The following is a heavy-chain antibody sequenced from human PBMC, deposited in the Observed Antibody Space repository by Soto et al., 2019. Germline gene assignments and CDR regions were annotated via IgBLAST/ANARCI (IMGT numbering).Heavy chain of an antibody. J-gene: IGHJ4*02. CDR1: GYSFTGYY. CDR2: ISPNSGGT. D-gene: IGHD1-26*01. V-gene: IGHV1-2*02. CDR3: GKGRSGDVGVFY. Sequence: QVQLVQSGAEVKKSGASVKISCKASGYSFTGYYIHWVRQAPGQGFEWMGEISPNSGGTKYALKFQGRVTMTRDTSITTVYMDLSNLSPDDTAVYYCGKGRSGDVGVFYWGQGTLVTVYS.